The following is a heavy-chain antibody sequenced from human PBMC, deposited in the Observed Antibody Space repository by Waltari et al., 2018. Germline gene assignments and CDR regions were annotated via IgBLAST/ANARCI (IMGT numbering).Heavy chain of an antibody. J-gene: IGHJ3*02. V-gene: IGHV3-9*01. CDR3: AKDIGSGWYGDAFDI. Sequence: EVQLVESGGGLVKPGRSLRLSCAASGFTFDDYAMHWVRHAPGKGLEWVSGMSWNSGSISYADSVKGRFTISRDNAKNSLYLQMNSLRAEDTALYYCAKDIGSGWYGDAFDIWGQGTMVTVSS. CDR1: GFTFDDYA. D-gene: IGHD6-19*01. CDR2: MSWNSGSI.